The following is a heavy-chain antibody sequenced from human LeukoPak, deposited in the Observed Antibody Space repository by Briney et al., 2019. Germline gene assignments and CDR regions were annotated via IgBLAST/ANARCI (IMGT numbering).Heavy chain of an antibody. Sequence: GESLQISGQGSGYSFTSYWIGWARRLPGKGLEWMGIIYPGDSDTRYSPSFQGQVTISADKSISTAYLQWSSLKASDTAVYYCARSHYDYVWGSYRTYYFDYWGQGTLVTVSS. V-gene: IGHV5-51*01. CDR3: ARSHYDYVWGSYRTYYFDY. J-gene: IGHJ4*02. CDR1: GYSFTSYW. CDR2: IYPGDSDT. D-gene: IGHD3-16*02.